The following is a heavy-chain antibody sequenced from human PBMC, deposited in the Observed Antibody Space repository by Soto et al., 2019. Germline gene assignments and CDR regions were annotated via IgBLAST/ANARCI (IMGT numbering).Heavy chain of an antibody. Sequence: QVQLVESGGGVVQPGRSLRLSCAASGFTFSSYGMHWVRQAPGKGLEWVAVIWYDGSNKYYADSVKGRFTISRDNSKNTLYLQMNSLRAEDTAVYYCAIDQEQWLVLCSFDPWGQGTLVTVSS. V-gene: IGHV3-33*01. D-gene: IGHD6-19*01. J-gene: IGHJ5*02. CDR3: AIDQEQWLVLCSFDP. CDR1: GFTFSSYG. CDR2: IWYDGSNK.